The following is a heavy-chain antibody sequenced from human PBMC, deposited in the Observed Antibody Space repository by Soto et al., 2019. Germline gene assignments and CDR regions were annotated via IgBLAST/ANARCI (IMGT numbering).Heavy chain of an antibody. V-gene: IGHV3-48*04. D-gene: IGHD6-13*01. Sequence: GGSLRLSCAASGFTFSSYAMSWVRQAPGKGLEWVSYISSSGSTIYYADSVKGRFTISRDNAKNSLYLQMNSLRAEDPAVYYCARGYSSSQYYFDYWGQGTLGTVSS. J-gene: IGHJ4*02. CDR3: ARGYSSSQYYFDY. CDR1: GFTFSSYA. CDR2: ISSSGSTI.